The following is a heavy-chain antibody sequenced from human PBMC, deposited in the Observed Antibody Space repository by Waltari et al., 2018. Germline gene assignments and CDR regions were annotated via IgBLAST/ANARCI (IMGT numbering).Heavy chain of an antibody. D-gene: IGHD3-16*01. CDR1: GFSLHTYA. Sequence: EVQLVASGGGLVQPGVSLRRSCEASGFSLHTYALSWVRQTPGKGLEWVSAISGSGERTYYADSVRGRFTISRDQSKNTLYVQMNSLRVEDTAKYYCVKDHGDHIWGACQSWGQGLLVTVSS. CDR3: VKDHGDHIWGACQS. J-gene: IGHJ5*01. V-gene: IGHV3-23*04. CDR2: ISGSGERT.